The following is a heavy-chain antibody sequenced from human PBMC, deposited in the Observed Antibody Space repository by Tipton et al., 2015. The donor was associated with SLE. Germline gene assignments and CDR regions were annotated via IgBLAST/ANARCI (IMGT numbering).Heavy chain of an antibody. CDR1: GGSISNYS. D-gene: IGHD7-27*01. CDR3: ARDTLGGLYY. V-gene: IGHV4-4*08. CDR2: IYHSGNT. Sequence: TLSLTCTVSGGSISNYSWSWIRQPPGKGLEWIGSIYHSGNTYSNPSLKSRVTISVDTPKNQFSLKMSSVTAADTAVYYCARDTLGGLYYWCQGTLVTVSS. J-gene: IGHJ4*02.